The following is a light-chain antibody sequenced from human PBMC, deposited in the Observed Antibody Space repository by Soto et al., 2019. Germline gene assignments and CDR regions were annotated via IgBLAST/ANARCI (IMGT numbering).Light chain of an antibody. J-gene: IGKJ4*01. Sequence: SPSSLSASVGDRVTITCRASQSISSYLNWYQQKPGKAPKLLIYAASSLQSGVPSRFSGSGSGTDFTLTISSLQPEDFATYYCQQSYSTPLTFGGGTKVDIK. CDR1: QSISSY. CDR2: AAS. CDR3: QQSYSTPLT. V-gene: IGKV1-39*01.